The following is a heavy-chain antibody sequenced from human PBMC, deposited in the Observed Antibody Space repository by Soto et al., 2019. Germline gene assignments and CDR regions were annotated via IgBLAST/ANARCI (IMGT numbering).Heavy chain of an antibody. CDR3: ARDLSTALLAAAGPFHY. V-gene: IGHV3-33*01. Sequence: GGSLRLSCAASGFTFSSYGMHWVRQAPGKGLEWVAVIWYDGSNKYYADSVKGRFTISRDNSKNTLYLQMNSLRAEDTAVYYCARDLSTALLAAAGPFHYWGQGTLVTLSS. CDR2: IWYDGSNK. J-gene: IGHJ4*02. CDR1: GFTFSSYG. D-gene: IGHD6-13*01.